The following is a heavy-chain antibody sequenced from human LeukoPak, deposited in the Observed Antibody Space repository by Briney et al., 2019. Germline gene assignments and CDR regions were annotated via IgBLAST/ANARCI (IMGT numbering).Heavy chain of an antibody. J-gene: IGHJ5*02. CDR2: MNPNSGNT. D-gene: IGHD6-19*01. Sequence: GSVKVSCKASGYTFTSYDINWVRQATGQGLEWMGWMNPNSGNTGYAQKFQGRVTMTRNTSISTAYMELSSLRSEDTAVYYCARAPGYSSGWPWFDPWGQGTLVTVSS. CDR1: GYTFTSYD. CDR3: ARAPGYSSGWPWFDP. V-gene: IGHV1-8*01.